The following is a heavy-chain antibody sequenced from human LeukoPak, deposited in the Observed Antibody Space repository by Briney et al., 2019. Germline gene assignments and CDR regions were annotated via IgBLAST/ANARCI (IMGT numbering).Heavy chain of an antibody. Sequence: SVTLSLKASGGTFSSYAISWVRQAPGQGLEWMGGIIPIFGTANYAQKFQGRVTITADKSTSTAYMELSSLRSEDTAVYYCARTTIYSSGWSFRALALWGQGTLVTVSS. CDR2: IIPIFGTA. V-gene: IGHV1-69*06. D-gene: IGHD6-19*01. CDR1: GGTFSSYA. J-gene: IGHJ4*02. CDR3: ARTTIYSSGWSFRALAL.